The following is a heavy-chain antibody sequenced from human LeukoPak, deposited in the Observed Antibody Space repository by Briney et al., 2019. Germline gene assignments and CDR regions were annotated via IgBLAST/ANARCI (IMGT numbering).Heavy chain of an antibody. CDR2: ISSGSSTI. CDR1: GFTFSTYN. J-gene: IGHJ6*03. Sequence: PGGSLRLSCAVSGFTFSTYNMNWVRQAPGKGLEWVSYISSGSSTIYYADSVKGRFTISRDNAKNSLYLQMNSLRAEDTAVYYCARRKYPYYYMDVWGKGTTVTVSS. CDR3: ARRKYPYYYMDV. V-gene: IGHV3-48*01. D-gene: IGHD2-2*01.